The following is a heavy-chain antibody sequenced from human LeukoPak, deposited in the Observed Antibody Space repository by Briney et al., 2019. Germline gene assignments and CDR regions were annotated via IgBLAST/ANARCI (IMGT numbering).Heavy chain of an antibody. D-gene: IGHD4-17*01. CDR2: ISGSGGST. J-gene: IGHJ4*02. CDR3: AKDPSTVTTASSGY. Sequence: GGSLRLSCAASGFTFSSYAMSWVRQAPGKGLEWVSAISGSGGSTYYADSVKGRFTISRDNSKNTLYLQMNTLRAEDTAVYYCAKDPSTVTTASSGYWGQGTLVTVSS. CDR1: GFTFSSYA. V-gene: IGHV3-23*01.